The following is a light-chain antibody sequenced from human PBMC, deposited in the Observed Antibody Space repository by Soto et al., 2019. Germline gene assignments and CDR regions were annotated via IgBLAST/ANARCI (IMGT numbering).Light chain of an antibody. CDR3: SSYTSSSTLWL. Sequence: QSVLTQPASVSGSPGQSITISCTGTSSDVGGYNYVSWYQQHPGKAPKLMIYEFSNRPSGVSNRFSASKSGNTASLTISGLQAEDEADYYCSSYTSSSTLWLFGGGTKLTVL. J-gene: IGLJ3*02. CDR2: EFS. CDR1: SSDVGGYNY. V-gene: IGLV2-14*01.